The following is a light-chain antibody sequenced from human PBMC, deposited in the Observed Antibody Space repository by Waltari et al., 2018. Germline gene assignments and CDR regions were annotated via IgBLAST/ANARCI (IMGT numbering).Light chain of an antibody. CDR3: CSYAGSYTWV. J-gene: IGLJ1*01. CDR2: DVN. Sequence: QSALTQPRSVSGSPGPSVTISCTGTSSAVGGYDYVSWYQQNPGKAPNLMVFDVNRRPSGVPDRFSGSKSGNTASLTISGLQAEDEADYYCCSYAGSYTWVFGTGTKVTVL. CDR1: SSAVGGYDY. V-gene: IGLV2-11*01.